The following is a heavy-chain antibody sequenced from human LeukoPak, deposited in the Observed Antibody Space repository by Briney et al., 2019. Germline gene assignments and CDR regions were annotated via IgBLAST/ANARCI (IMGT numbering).Heavy chain of an antibody. CDR2: INPSADIT. CDR3: ARGGLQWELLGNWFDP. Sequence: ASVKVSCKASGYTFTSYYMHWVRQAPGHGLDWMGIINPSADITAYAQKFQGRVTMTRDTSMSTVYMELSSLRSEDTAVYYCARGGLQWELLGNWFDPWGQGTLVTVSS. CDR1: GYTFTSYY. J-gene: IGHJ5*02. D-gene: IGHD3-3*01. V-gene: IGHV1-46*01.